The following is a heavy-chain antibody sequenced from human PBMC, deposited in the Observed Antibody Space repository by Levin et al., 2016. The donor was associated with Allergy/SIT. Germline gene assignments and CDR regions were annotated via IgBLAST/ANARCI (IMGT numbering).Heavy chain of an antibody. CDR2: IGAYNGNT. D-gene: IGHD3-9*01. CDR3: ARESHDILTGPYGYYYYGMDV. J-gene: IGHJ6*02. Sequence: WVRQAPGQGLEWMGWIGAYNGNTNYAQKLQGRVTMTTDTSTSTAYMELRSLRSDDTAVYYCARESHDILTGPYGYYYYGMDVWGQGTTVTVSS. V-gene: IGHV1-18*01.